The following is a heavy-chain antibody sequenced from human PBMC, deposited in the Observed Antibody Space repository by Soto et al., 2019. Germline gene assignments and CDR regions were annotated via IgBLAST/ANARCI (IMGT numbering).Heavy chain of an antibody. D-gene: IGHD3-22*01. V-gene: IGHV3-23*01. CDR1: VFPLSSYH. Sequence: GGSLRLSCAASVFPLSSYHMDWVRQAPGKGLEWVSAISGSGGSTYYADSVKGRFTISRDNSKNTLYLQMNSLRAEDTAVYYCARVWDSSGYYENWGQGTLVTVSS. CDR3: ARVWDSSGYYEN. CDR2: ISGSGGST. J-gene: IGHJ4*02.